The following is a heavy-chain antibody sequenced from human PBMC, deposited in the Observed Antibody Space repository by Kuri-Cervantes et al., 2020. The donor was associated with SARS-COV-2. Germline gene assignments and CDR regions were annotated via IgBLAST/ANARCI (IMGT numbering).Heavy chain of an antibody. CDR1: GGSFSGYY. J-gene: IGHJ6*02. CDR2: INHSGST. D-gene: IGHD2-2*01. Sequence: GSLRLSCAVYGGSFSGYYWSWIRQPPGKGLEWIGEINHSGSTNYNPSLKSRVTISVDTSKNQFSLKLSSVTAADTAVYYCARGQVPIVVVPPGGDYGMDVWGQGTTVTVSS. CDR3: ARGQVPIVVVPPGGDYGMDV. V-gene: IGHV4-34*01.